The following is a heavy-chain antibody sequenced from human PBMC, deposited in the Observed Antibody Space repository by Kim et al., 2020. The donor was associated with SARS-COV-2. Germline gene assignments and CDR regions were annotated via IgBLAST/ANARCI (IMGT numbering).Heavy chain of an antibody. CDR1: GYTFSGYY. CDR2: IDPNSGA. V-gene: IGHV1-2*06. CDR3: TNPFALSDYGMDV. Sequence: ASVKVSCKASGYTFSGYYMAWVRQAPGQGLEWMGRIDPNSGADYSHQMHDRITTITDDTFMTAAFVETGMLTSDDTAVYYSTNPFALSDYGMDVWGQGTT. J-gene: IGHJ6*02.